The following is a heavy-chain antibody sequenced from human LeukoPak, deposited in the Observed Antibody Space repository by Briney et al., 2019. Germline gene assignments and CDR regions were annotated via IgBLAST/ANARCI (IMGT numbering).Heavy chain of an antibody. J-gene: IGHJ4*02. V-gene: IGHV1-8*02. D-gene: IGHD7-27*01. CDR3: ARGPPNWGYDY. CDR1: GYTFTSYY. Sequence: ASVKVSCKASGYTFTSYYMHWVRQATGQRPEWMGWMSPNSGDTGYAQKFQDRVTMTRNTSISTAYMELSSLRSDDTAVYYCARGPPNWGYDYWGPGTLVTVSS. CDR2: MSPNSGDT.